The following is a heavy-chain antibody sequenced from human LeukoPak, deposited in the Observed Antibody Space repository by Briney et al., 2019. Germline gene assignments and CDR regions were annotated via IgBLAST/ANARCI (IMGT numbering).Heavy chain of an antibody. D-gene: IGHD3-16*01. Sequence: SQTLSLTCAISGDSVSSNSAAWHWIRQSPSRGLEWLGRTYYRSKWSRDYAVSMKRRITIKPDTSKNQFSLQLNSVTPKDTAVYFCAREGGHYYYIDVWGKGTTVTVSS. CDR1: GDSVSSNSAA. J-gene: IGHJ6*03. V-gene: IGHV6-1*01. CDR3: AREGGHYYYIDV. CDR2: TYYRSKWSR.